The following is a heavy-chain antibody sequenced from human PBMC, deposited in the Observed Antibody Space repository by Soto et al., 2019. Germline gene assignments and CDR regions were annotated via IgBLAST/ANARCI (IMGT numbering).Heavy chain of an antibody. D-gene: IGHD6-13*01. J-gene: IGHJ4*02. V-gene: IGHV3-21*01. CDR1: GFTFSSYS. CDR2: ISSSSRYI. CDR3: ARSMIAAAGDDY. Sequence: EVQLVESGGGLVKPGGSLRLSCAASGFTFSSYSMNWVRQAPGKGLEWVSSISSSSRYIYYADSVKGRFTISRDNAKNSLYLQMNSLRAEDTAVYYCARSMIAAAGDDYWGQGTLVTVSS.